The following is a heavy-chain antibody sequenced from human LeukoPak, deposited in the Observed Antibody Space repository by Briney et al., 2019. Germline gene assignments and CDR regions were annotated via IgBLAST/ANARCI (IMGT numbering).Heavy chain of an antibody. J-gene: IGHJ4*02. CDR3: ARDRSAPPSDY. CDR1: GFTFSNYW. CDR2: INQDGSEM. Sequence: GGSLRLSCAASGFTFSNYWMSWVRQAPGKGLEWLANINQDGSEMYYVDSVKGRFTISRDNAKNSLYLQMNSLRAEDTAVYYCARDRSAPPSDYWGQGTLVTVSS. V-gene: IGHV3-7*01.